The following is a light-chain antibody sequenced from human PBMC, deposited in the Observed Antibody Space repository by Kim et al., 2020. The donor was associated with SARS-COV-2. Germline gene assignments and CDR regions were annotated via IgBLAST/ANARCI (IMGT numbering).Light chain of an antibody. CDR3: QWDGRSPLPT. Sequence: EIVLTQSPGTLSLSPGERATLSCRASQSINSDYLAWYQQKPGQAPRLVIWGASNRAGGTPDRFSGSGSGTDFTLTISRLEPEDFAVFYCQWDGRSPLPTLGQGTKVDIK. CDR2: GAS. V-gene: IGKV3-20*01. CDR1: QSINSDY. J-gene: IGKJ1*01.